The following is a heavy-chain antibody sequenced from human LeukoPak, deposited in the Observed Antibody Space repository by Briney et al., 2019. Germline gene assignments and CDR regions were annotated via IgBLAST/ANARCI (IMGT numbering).Heavy chain of an antibody. D-gene: IGHD6-13*01. CDR2: IHTSGST. Sequence: SETLSLTCTVSGVSISSYYWSWIRQPAGKGLEWIGRIHTSGSTNYNPSLKSRVTMSVDTSQKQFSLRLSSVTAADTAVYYCARGRYLTTGGGAAAGFLDYWGQGTLVTVSS. CDR1: GVSISSYY. V-gene: IGHV4-4*07. J-gene: IGHJ4*02. CDR3: ARGRYLTTGGGAAAGFLDY.